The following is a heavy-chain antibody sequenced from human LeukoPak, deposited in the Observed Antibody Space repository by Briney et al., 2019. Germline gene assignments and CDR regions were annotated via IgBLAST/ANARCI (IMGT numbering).Heavy chain of an antibody. Sequence: SETLSLTCTVSGGPISGDYWSWIRLPPGKRLEWIGYIYYSGSTNYNPSLKSRVTISVDTSKNQFSLKLSSVTAADTAVYYCARGLAVYGGNSGVYFDYWGQGTLVTVSS. CDR3: ARGLAVYGGNSGVYFDY. D-gene: IGHD4-23*01. CDR2: IYYSGST. J-gene: IGHJ4*02. CDR1: GGPISGDY. V-gene: IGHV4-59*01.